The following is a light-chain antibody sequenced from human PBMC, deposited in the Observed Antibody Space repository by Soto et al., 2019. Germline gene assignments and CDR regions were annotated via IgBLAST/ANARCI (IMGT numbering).Light chain of an antibody. CDR2: DAS. J-gene: IGKJ2*01. V-gene: IGKV3-11*01. CDR3: QQRNNWPPENT. Sequence: EIVLTQSPATLSLSPGERATLSCKTNQSISTYLAWYQQRPGQAPRLLISDASNRASGIPARFSGSGSGTDFTLTISSLEPEDFAVYYCQQRNNWPPENTFGQGTSLEIK. CDR1: QSISTY.